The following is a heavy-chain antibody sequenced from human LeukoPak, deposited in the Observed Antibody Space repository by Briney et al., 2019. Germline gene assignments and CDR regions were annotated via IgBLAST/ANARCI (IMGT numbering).Heavy chain of an antibody. Sequence: SETLSLTCTVSGGSISSSGYSWGWIRQAPGKGLEWVGSISYSGSTYYNPSLNSRVTISVDTSKNQFSLKLSSVTAADTAVYYCARRHVEMATVGYYWGQGTLVTVSS. J-gene: IGHJ4*02. D-gene: IGHD5-24*01. V-gene: IGHV4-39*01. CDR3: ARRHVEMATVGYY. CDR1: GGSISSSGYS. CDR2: ISYSGST.